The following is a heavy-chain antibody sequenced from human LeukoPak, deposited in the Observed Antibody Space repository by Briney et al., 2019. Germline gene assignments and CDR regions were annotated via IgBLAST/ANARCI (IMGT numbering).Heavy chain of an antibody. V-gene: IGHV1-24*01. Sequence: ASVKVSCKVSGYTLTELSMHWVRQAPGKGLEGMGGFDPEDGETIYAQKFQGRVTMTEDTSTDTAYMELSSLRSEDTAVYYCATGLSITMVRGVTPFDYWGQGTLVTVSS. J-gene: IGHJ4*02. CDR3: ATGLSITMVRGVTPFDY. CDR1: GYTLTELS. D-gene: IGHD3-10*01. CDR2: FDPEDGET.